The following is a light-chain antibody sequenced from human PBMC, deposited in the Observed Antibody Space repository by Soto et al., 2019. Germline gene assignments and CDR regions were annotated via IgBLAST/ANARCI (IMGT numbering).Light chain of an antibody. CDR2: DAS. CDR3: QQYKSYPWT. Sequence: DIQMIQSPSTLSASVGDRVTVTCRASQSISSWLAWYQQKPGKAPDLLIYDASSLETGVPSRFSGTGSGTEFTLTITSLQPDDSATCYCQQYKSYPWTFGQGTKLEIK. J-gene: IGKJ1*01. V-gene: IGKV1-5*01. CDR1: QSISSW.